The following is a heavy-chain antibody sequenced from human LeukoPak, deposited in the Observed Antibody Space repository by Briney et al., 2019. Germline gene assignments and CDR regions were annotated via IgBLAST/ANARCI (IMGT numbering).Heavy chain of an antibody. D-gene: IGHD5-12*01. Sequence: GGSLRLSCAASGFTFSSSGMHWVRQAPGKGLEWVAFISYDGSNRYYADSVKGRFTISRDNSKNTLYLQMNSLRAEDTAVYYCAKETRGSYSDYWGQGALVTVSS. J-gene: IGHJ4*02. V-gene: IGHV3-30*02. CDR3: AKETRGSYSDY. CDR2: ISYDGSNR. CDR1: GFTFSSSG.